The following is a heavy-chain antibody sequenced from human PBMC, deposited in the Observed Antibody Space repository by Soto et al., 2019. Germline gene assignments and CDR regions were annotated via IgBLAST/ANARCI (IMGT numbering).Heavy chain of an antibody. Sequence: EVQLVESGGGLVQPGGSLRLSCAASGFTFSSYWMHWVRQAPGKGLVWVSRINSDGSSTSYADSVKGRFTISRDNAKNTLYLQMNRLRAEDTAVYYWARESGDSSGYWSDYWGQGTLVTVSS. J-gene: IGHJ4*02. V-gene: IGHV3-74*01. D-gene: IGHD3-22*01. CDR2: INSDGSST. CDR1: GFTFSSYW. CDR3: ARESGDSSGYWSDY.